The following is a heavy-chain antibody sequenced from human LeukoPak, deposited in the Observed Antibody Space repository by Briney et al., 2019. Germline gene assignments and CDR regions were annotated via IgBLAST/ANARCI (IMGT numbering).Heavy chain of an antibody. Sequence: GGSLRLSCAASGFTFSNYWMHWVRQAPGKGLAWVSRINSDGSSRNYADSVKGRFTISRDNAKNTLYLQMNSLRAEDTAVYYCASASSHRIAAGGDYWGQGTLITVSS. CDR1: GFTFSNYW. CDR2: INSDGSSR. V-gene: IGHV3-74*01. CDR3: ASASSHRIAAGGDY. D-gene: IGHD6-13*01. J-gene: IGHJ4*02.